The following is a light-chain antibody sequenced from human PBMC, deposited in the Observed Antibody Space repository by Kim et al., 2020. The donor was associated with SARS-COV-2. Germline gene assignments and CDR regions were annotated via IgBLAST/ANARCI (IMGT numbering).Light chain of an antibody. CDR2: AAS. J-gene: IGKJ4*01. CDR1: QSISSY. CDR3: QQSYSTPPLT. V-gene: IGKV1-39*01. Sequence: DIQMTQPPSSLSASVGDRVTITCRASQSISSYLNWYQQKPGKAPKLLIYAASSLQSGVPSRFSGSGSGTDFTLTISSLQPEDFATYYFQQSYSTPPLTFGGGTKLEI.